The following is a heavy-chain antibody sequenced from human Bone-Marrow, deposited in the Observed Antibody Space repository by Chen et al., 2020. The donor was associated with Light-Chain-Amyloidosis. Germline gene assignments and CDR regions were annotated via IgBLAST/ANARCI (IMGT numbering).Heavy chain of an antibody. J-gene: IGHJ4*02. Sequence: EVQLVESGGGLVQPGGSLRLSCAANGFNFSSYWMNWVRQAPGKGLVWVSRINSDGRSTSYADSVKGRFTISRDNAKNTLYLQMNSLRAEDTAVYYCARAGSSWTYYFDYWGQGTLVTVSS. CDR3: ARAGSSWTYYFDY. CDR2: INSDGRST. V-gene: IGHV3-74*01. D-gene: IGHD6-13*01. CDR1: GFNFSSYW.